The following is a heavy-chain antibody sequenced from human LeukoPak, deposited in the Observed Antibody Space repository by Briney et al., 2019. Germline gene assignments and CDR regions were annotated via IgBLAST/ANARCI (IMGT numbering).Heavy chain of an antibody. J-gene: IGHJ3*02. V-gene: IGHV4-59*01. CDR1: GGSISSYY. D-gene: IGHD2-15*01. Sequence: MPSETLSLTCTVSGGSISSYYWSWIRQPPGKGLEWIGYIYYSGSTNYNPSLKSRVTISVDTSKNQFSLKLSSVTAADTAVCYCARDRGYCSGGSCYRAFDIWGQGTMVTVSS. CDR3: ARDRGYCSGGSCYRAFDI. CDR2: IYYSGST.